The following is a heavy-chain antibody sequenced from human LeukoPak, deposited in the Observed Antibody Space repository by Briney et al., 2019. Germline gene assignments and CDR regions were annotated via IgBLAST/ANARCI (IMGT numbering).Heavy chain of an antibody. CDR3: ARNRLRWQLDY. D-gene: IGHD4-23*01. Sequence: SETLSLTCTVSGGSISSYYWSWIRQPPGKGLEWIGYIYYSGSGSTNYNPSLKSRVTISVDTSKNQFSLKLSSVTAADTAVYYCARNRLRWQLDYWGQGTLVTVSS. J-gene: IGHJ4*02. V-gene: IGHV4-59*01. CDR2: IYYSGSGST. CDR1: GGSISSYY.